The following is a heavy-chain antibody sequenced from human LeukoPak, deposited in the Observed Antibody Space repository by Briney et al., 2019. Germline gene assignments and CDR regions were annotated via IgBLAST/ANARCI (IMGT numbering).Heavy chain of an antibody. CDR3: ASWDSSGYHVLGYFDY. CDR1: GGTFSKYA. J-gene: IGHJ4*02. Sequence: SVKVSCKASGGTFSKYAISWVRQAPGQGLEWMGGIIPIFGTANYAQKFQGRVTITTDESTSTVYMELSSLRSKDTAVYYCASWDSSGYHVLGYFDYWGQGTLVTVSS. V-gene: IGHV1-69*05. D-gene: IGHD3-22*01. CDR2: IIPIFGTA.